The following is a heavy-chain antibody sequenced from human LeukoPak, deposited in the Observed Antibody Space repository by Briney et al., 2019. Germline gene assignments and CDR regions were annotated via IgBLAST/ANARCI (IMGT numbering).Heavy chain of an antibody. CDR3: ARSGGDCSSGLCYYAMDV. V-gene: IGHV4-59*01. J-gene: IGHJ6*02. CDR2: IHYTGST. CDR1: GGSISGSH. Sequence: SETLSLTCFVSGGSISGSHWSWIRQPPGKGLEWIGYIHYTGSTDYNPSLRSRVTLSIDMSKNQFSLRLSSMTAADTAVYYCARSGGDCSSGLCYYAMDVWGQGTTVTVS. D-gene: IGHD2-21*02.